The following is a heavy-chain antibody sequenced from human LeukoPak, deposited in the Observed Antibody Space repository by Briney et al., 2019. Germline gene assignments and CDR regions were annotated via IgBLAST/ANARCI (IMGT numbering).Heavy chain of an antibody. CDR1: GYTFTGYH. CDR3: ARDQGGWNFVRVYHYYYMDV. D-gene: IGHD3-10*02. Sequence: ASVKVSCKASGYTFTGYHMHWVRQAPGQGLKWMGWINPNSGGTNYAQKFQGRVTMTRDTSISTAYMELSRLRSDDTAVYYCARDQGGWNFVRVYHYYYMDVWGKGTTATISS. V-gene: IGHV1-2*02. J-gene: IGHJ6*03. CDR2: INPNSGGT.